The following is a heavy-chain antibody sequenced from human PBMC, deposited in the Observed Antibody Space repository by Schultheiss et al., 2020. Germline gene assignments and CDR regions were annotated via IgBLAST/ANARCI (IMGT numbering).Heavy chain of an antibody. V-gene: IGHV4-31*03. D-gene: IGHD3-10*01. CDR2: IYYSGST. CDR3: ARDPHYGSGSYYRYYGMDV. CDR1: GGSISSGGYY. Sequence: SETLSLTCTVSGGSISSGGYYWSWIRQHPGKGLEWIGYIYYSGSTYYNPSLKSRVTISVDTSKNQFSLKLSSVTAADTAVYYCARDPHYGSGSYYRYYGMDVWGQGTTVTVSS. J-gene: IGHJ6*02.